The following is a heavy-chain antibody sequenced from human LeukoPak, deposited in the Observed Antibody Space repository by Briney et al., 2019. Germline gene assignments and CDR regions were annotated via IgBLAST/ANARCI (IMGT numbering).Heavy chain of an antibody. V-gene: IGHV3-7*01. CDR1: GFTFSRFW. CDR2: INEDGGEK. Sequence: GGSLRLSCAASGFTFSRFWMSWVRQAPGTGLEWVANINEDGGEKYYVDSVKGRIIISRDNARNSLYLQMNSPRAEDTAVYYCVRGGFSLDYWGQGTLVTVSS. J-gene: IGHJ4*02. CDR3: VRGGFSLDY. D-gene: IGHD3-10*01.